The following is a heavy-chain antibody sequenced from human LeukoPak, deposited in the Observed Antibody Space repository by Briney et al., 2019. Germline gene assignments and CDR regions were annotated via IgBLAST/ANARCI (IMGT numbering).Heavy chain of an antibody. CDR3: ARVGSGWHGRDFDY. Sequence: VASVKVSCKASGYTFTGYYMHWVRQAPGPGLEWMGWINPNSGGTNYAQKFQGRVTMTRDTSISTAYMELSRLRSDDTAVYYCARVGSGWHGRDFDYWGQGTLVTVSS. V-gene: IGHV1-2*02. D-gene: IGHD6-19*01. CDR1: GYTFTGYY. J-gene: IGHJ4*02. CDR2: INPNSGGT.